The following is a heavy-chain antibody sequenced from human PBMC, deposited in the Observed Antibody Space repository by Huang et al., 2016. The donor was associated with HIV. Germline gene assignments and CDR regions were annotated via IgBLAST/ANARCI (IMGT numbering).Heavy chain of an antibody. Sequence: EVHLVESGGGLVQPGRSLRLSCGASGFTFDDFSMHWVRQRPGKCREDVAGITGDSDRVFYAASVKGRFTISRDNAKNSLYLQMNSLRVEDTALYYCAHLPEPSSPWTDYWGQGTLVTVSS. J-gene: IGHJ4*02. CDR3: AHLPEPSSPWTDY. D-gene: IGHD1-1*01. V-gene: IGHV3-9*01. CDR1: GFTFDDFS. CDR2: ITGDSDRV.